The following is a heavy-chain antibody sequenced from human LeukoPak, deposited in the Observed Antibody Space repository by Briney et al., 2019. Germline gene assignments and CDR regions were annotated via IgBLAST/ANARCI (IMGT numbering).Heavy chain of an antibody. D-gene: IGHD3-9*01. J-gene: IGHJ4*02. Sequence: SETLSLTCTVSGGSISSSSYYWGWIRQPPGKGPEWIGSIYYSGSTYYNPSLKSRVTISVDTSKNQFSLKLSSVTAADTAVYYCATDHYDILTGYPYWGQGTLVTVSS. CDR3: ATDHYDILTGYPY. CDR1: GGSISSSSYY. V-gene: IGHV4-39*01. CDR2: IYYSGST.